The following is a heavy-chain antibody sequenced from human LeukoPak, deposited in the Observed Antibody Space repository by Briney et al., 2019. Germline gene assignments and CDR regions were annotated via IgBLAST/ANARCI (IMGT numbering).Heavy chain of an antibody. CDR1: GFTSSSYS. Sequence: GGSLRLSCAASGFTSSSYSMNWVRQAPGKGLEWVSFISSSSSYIYYADSVKGRFTISRDNAKNSLYLQMNSLRAEDTAVYYCASSIVGATTDSDYWGQGTLVTASS. CDR3: ASSIVGATTDSDY. D-gene: IGHD1-26*01. CDR2: ISSSSSYI. V-gene: IGHV3-21*01. J-gene: IGHJ4*02.